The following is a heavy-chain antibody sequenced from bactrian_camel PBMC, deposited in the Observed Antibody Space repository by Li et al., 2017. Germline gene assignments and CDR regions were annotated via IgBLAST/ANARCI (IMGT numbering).Heavy chain of an antibody. V-gene: IGHV3S53*01. J-gene: IGHJ4*01. CDR1: GYTYSSDC. Sequence: VQLVESGGGSVQAEGSLRLSCAASGYTYSSDCMGWFRQAPGGPREGVAVIDSLGTTNYADSVKGRFTISKGTVPHTLYLQMDNLKPQDSAMYYCAAGASCRTIVARQFDVWGQGTQVTVS. CDR3: AAGASCRTIVARQFDV. CDR2: IDSLGTT.